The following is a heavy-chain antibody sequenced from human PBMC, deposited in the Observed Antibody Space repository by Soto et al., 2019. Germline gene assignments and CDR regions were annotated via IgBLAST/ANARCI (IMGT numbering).Heavy chain of an antibody. J-gene: IGHJ4*02. V-gene: IGHV3-30*18. Sequence: LRLSCAASGFTFSSYGMHWVRQAPGKGLEWVAVISYDGSNKYYADSVKGRFTISRDNSKNTLYLQMNSLRAEDTAVYYCAKDPSLLRFLEWPHYFDYWGQGTLVTVSS. CDR1: GFTFSSYG. CDR2: ISYDGSNK. D-gene: IGHD3-3*01. CDR3: AKDPSLLRFLEWPHYFDY.